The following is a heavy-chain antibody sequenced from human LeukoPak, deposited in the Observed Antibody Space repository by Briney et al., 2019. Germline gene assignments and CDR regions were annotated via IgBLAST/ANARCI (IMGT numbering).Heavy chain of an antibody. J-gene: IGHJ4*02. CDR2: IYHSGST. D-gene: IGHD2-15*01. V-gene: IGHV4-59*12. CDR1: GGSISSYY. CDR3: ARRGFVARFDS. Sequence: SETLSLTCTVSGGSISSYYWSWIRQPPGKGLEWIGEIYHSGSTNYNPSLKSRVTISVDKSKNQFSLKLSSVTAADTAVYYCARRGFVARFDSWGQGTLATVSS.